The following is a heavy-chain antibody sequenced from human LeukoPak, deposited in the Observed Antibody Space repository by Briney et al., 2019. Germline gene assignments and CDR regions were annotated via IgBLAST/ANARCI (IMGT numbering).Heavy chain of an antibody. CDR2: IYTSGST. V-gene: IGHV4-61*02. CDR1: GGSISSGSYY. D-gene: IGHD6-13*01. Sequence: SQTLSLTCTVSGGSISSGSYYWSWIRQPAGKGLEWIGRIYTSGSTNYNPSLKSRVTISVDTSKNQFSLKLSSVTAADTAAYYCARDDSSWNWFDPWGQGTLVTVSS. J-gene: IGHJ5*02. CDR3: ARDDSSWNWFDP.